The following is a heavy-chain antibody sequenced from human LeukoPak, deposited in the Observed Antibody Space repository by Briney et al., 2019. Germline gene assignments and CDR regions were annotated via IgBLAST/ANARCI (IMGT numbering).Heavy chain of an antibody. CDR1: GISFSTSG. V-gene: IGHV3-30*02. CDR3: ARATGNTCIDN. D-gene: IGHD4-17*01. CDR2: IRSDGRKK. J-gene: IGHJ4*02. Sequence: GGALRLSCVASGISFSTSGMHGVRQAPGKGGEGVTFIRSDGRKKYYAESVKGLFTISRDNSKNMLYLQMDSLRGEDTAVYYCARATGNTCIDNWGQGTLITVSS.